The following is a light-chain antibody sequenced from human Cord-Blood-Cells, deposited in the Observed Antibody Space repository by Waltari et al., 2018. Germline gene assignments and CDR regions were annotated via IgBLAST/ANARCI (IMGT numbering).Light chain of an antibody. V-gene: IGLV6-57*03. CDR2: EDN. CDR3: QSYDSSNQV. Sequence: NFMLTQPHSVSESPGKTVTISCTRSSGSIASNYVQWYQQRPGGAPTTVIYEDNQSPSGVPDRFSGSSDSSSNSASLTISGLKTEDEADYYCQSYDSSNQVFGGGTKLTVI. J-gene: IGLJ3*02. CDR1: SGSIASNY.